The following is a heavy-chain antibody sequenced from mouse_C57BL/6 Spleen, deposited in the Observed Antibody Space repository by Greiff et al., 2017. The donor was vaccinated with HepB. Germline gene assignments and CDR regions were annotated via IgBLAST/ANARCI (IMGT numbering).Heavy chain of an antibody. D-gene: IGHD1-1*01. CDR1: GFNIKNTY. V-gene: IGHV14-3*01. Sequence: VQLQQSVAELVRPGASVKLSCTASGFNIKNTYMHWVKQRPEQGLEWIGRIDPANGNTKYAPKFQGKATITADTSSNTAYLQLSSLTSEDTAIYYWARDPIYYYGSSNYFDYWGQGTTLTVSS. CDR3: ARDPIYYYGSSNYFDY. CDR2: IDPANGNT. J-gene: IGHJ2*01.